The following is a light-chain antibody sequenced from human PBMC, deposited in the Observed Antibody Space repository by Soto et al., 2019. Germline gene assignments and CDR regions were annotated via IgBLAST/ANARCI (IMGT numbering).Light chain of an antibody. CDR2: DVS. CDR3: CSYAGSYTFNVV. CDR1: SSDVGGYNY. J-gene: IGLJ2*01. V-gene: IGLV2-11*01. Sequence: QSALTQPRSVSGSPGQSVTISCTGTSSDVGGYNYVSWYQQHPGKAPKLMIYDVSKRPSGVPDRFSGSKSGNTASLTISGLQAEDEADYYCCSYAGSYTFNVVFGGGTHLTVL.